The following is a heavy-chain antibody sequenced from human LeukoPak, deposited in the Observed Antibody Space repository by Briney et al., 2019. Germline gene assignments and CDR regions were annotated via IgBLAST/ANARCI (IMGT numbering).Heavy chain of an antibody. CDR1: GYTFTTYS. V-gene: IGHV1-46*01. CDR3: ARELISGDWTWDI. D-gene: IGHD2-21*02. J-gene: IGHJ3*02. Sequence: HGASVKVSCKASGYTFTTYSINWVRQAPGQGLEWIGIIDPSGGSTTYAQKFQGRVTMTRDTSTSTVHMELSSLRSEDTAVYYCARELISGDWTWDIWGQGTMVTVSS. CDR2: IDPSGGST.